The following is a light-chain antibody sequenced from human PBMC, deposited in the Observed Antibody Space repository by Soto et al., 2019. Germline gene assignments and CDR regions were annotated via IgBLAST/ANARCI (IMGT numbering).Light chain of an antibody. CDR3: CLYAGSSTDV. J-gene: IGLJ1*01. CDR1: SNDVGDYNF. CDR2: DVS. V-gene: IGLV2-11*01. Sequence: QSALTQPRSVSGSPGQSVTISCNGTSNDVGDYNFVSWYQQHPGKAPKLIIYDVSQRPSGVPDRFSGSKSGNTASLTISGLQAEDETDYYCCLYAGSSTDVFGTGTKLTVL.